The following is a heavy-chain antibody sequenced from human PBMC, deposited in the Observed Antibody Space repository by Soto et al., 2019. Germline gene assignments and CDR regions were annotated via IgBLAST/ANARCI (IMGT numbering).Heavy chain of an antibody. CDR1: GYTFTSYD. CDR2: MNPNSGNT. D-gene: IGHD3-3*01. V-gene: IGHV1-8*01. CDR3: ARVQNVYDFWSGYYYYYMDV. Sequence: ASVKVSCKASGYTFTSYDINWVRQATGQGLEWMGWMNPNSGNTGYAQKFQGRVTMTRNTSISTAYMELSSLRSEDTAVYYCARVQNVYDFWSGYYYYYMDVWGKGTTVTVSS. J-gene: IGHJ6*03.